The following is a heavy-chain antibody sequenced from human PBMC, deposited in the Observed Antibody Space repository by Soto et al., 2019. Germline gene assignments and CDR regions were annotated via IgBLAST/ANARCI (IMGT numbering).Heavy chain of an antibody. V-gene: IGHV3-74*01. D-gene: IGHD1-26*01. CDR1: GFNLGSYW. Sequence: GGSLRLSCAASGFNLGSYWMHWVRQAPGKGLVWVSRINDYGTTINYAESVEGRFTISRDDAKSEVYLQMNGLTDEDTAVYYCARGGAMGVDYWGEGTLVTVSS. J-gene: IGHJ4*02. CDR3: ARGGAMGVDY. CDR2: INDYGTTI.